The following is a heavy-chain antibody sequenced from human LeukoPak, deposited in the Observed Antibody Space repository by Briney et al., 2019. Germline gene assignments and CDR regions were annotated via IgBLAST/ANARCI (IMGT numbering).Heavy chain of an antibody. CDR1: GDSVTTYY. J-gene: IGHJ6*02. CDR2: VYYSGSA. V-gene: IGHV4-59*02. D-gene: IGHD4-11*01. CDR3: ARDGSNWSNDYYHGVDV. Sequence: SETLSLTCTVSGDSVTTYYWSWIRQPPGKGLEWLGYVYYSGSATYNPSLKSRVTISVDTSKNQFSLRLSSVTAADTAVYYCARDGSNWSNDYYHGVDVWGQGTTVIVSS.